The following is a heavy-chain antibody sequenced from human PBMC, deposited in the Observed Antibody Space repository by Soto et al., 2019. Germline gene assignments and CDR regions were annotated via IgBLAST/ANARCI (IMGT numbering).Heavy chain of an antibody. CDR3: ARDIGHDIVVVPAAIDY. V-gene: IGHV1-18*01. J-gene: IGHJ4*02. CDR2: ISAYNGNT. D-gene: IGHD2-2*01. Sequence: SSVKVSCKASGYTFTSYGISWVRQAPGQGLEWMGWISAYNGNTNYAQKLQGRVTMTTDTSTSTAYMELRSLRSDDTAVYYCARDIGHDIVVVPAAIDYWGQGTLVTVSS. CDR1: GYTFTSYG.